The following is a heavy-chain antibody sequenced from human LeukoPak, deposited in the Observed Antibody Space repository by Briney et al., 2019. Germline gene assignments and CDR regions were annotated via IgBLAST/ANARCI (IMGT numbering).Heavy chain of an antibody. CDR3: ARVHSSSYAFDI. D-gene: IGHD6-6*01. J-gene: IGHJ3*02. CDR2: INWNGGST. CDR1: GFTFNDYV. Sequence: GGSLRLSCAASGFTFNDYVMNWVRQAPGKGLEWVSGINWNGGSTVYADSVKGRFTISRDNAKNSLYLQMNTLRAEDTAFYYCARVHSSSYAFDIWGQGTMVTVSS. V-gene: IGHV3-20*04.